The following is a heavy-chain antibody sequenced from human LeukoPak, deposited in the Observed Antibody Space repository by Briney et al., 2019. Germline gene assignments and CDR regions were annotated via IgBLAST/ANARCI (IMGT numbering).Heavy chain of an antibody. CDR1: GFIFSNYV. Sequence: GGSLRLSCAASGFIFSNYVMNWVRQAPGKGLEWVSYISSSSSSISYADSVKGRFTISRDNSKNTLYLQMNSLRAEDTAVHYCAKDGVVGASPPYYFDYWGQGTLVTVSS. CDR2: ISSSSSSI. J-gene: IGHJ4*02. D-gene: IGHD1-26*01. CDR3: AKDGVVGASPPYYFDY. V-gene: IGHV3-48*01.